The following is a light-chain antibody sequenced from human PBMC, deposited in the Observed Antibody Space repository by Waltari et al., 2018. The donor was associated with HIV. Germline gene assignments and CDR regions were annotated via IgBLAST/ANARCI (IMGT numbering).Light chain of an antibody. CDR2: RNN. CDR1: NSNLGTTS. J-gene: IGLJ3*02. V-gene: IGLV1-47*01. Sequence: QPVLTPPPSASGTPGHGVTISCSGSNSNLGTTSVYWYQHLPGMAPKLLIYRNNRRPSGIPDRFSGSRSGTSASLAISGLRSEDEADYYCATWDDSLIWVFGGGTKLTVL. CDR3: ATWDDSLIWV.